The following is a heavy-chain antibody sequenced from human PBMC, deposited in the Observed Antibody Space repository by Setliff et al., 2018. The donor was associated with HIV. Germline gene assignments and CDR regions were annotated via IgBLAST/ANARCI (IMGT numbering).Heavy chain of an antibody. CDR1: GGSISSDNW. D-gene: IGHD2-2*01. J-gene: IGHJ6*02. CDR3: ARGHCSGTNCYGVDYYGMDV. Sequence: PSETPSLTCAVSGGSISSDNWWTWVRQAPGKGLEWIGEIYHSEYTNYNPSLKSRVSMSVDKSKNQFSVKLTSVTAADTAVYYCARGHCSGTNCYGVDYYGMDVWGQGTTVTVSS. CDR2: IYHSEYT. V-gene: IGHV4-4*02.